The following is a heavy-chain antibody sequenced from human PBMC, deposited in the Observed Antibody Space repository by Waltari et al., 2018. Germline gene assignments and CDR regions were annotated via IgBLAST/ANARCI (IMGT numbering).Heavy chain of an antibody. D-gene: IGHD3-22*01. CDR2: IYSGGST. V-gene: IGHV3-53*02. J-gene: IGHJ4*02. CDR3: VLYDSSGYSDY. CDR1: GFTVSSNY. Sequence: EVQLVETGGGLIQPGGSLRLSCAASGFTVSSNYMSWVRQAPGKGLEWVSGIYSGGSTYYADSVKGRFTISRDNSKNTLYLQMNSRRAEDTAVYYCVLYDSSGYSDYWGQGTLVTVSS.